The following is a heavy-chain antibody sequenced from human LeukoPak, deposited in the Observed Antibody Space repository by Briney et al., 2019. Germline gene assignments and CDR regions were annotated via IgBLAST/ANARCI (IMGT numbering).Heavy chain of an antibody. CDR2: IYGGGST. V-gene: IGHV3-53*01. D-gene: IGHD5-18*01. Sequence: QTSETLSLTCTVSGGSISSSSYYWGWIRQPPGKGLEWVSVIYGGGSTYYADSVKGRFTISRDNSKNTLYLQMNSLRAEDTAVYYCARLGYSYGSFDCWGQGTLVTVSS. CDR3: ARLGYSYGSFDC. J-gene: IGHJ4*02. CDR1: GGSISSSSYY.